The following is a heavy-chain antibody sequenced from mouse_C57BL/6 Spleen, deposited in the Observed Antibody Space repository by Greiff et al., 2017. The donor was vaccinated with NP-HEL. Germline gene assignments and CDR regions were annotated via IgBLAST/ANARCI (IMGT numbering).Heavy chain of an antibody. CDR1: GYTFTSYW. D-gene: IGHD2-1*01. CDR2: IHPNSGST. Sequence: QVQLQQPGAELVKPGASVKLSCKASGYTFTSYWMHWVKQRPGQGLEWIGMIHPNSGSTNYNEKFKSKATLTVDKSSSTAYMQLSSLTSEDSAVYYCARSFYYGNYDYWGQGTTLTVSS. V-gene: IGHV1-64*01. CDR3: ARSFYYGNYDY. J-gene: IGHJ2*01.